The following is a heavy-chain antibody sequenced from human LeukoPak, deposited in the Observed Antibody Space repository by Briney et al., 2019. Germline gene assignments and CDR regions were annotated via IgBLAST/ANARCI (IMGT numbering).Heavy chain of an antibody. V-gene: IGHV4-30-4*08. J-gene: IGHJ3*02. D-gene: IGHD6-13*01. CDR3: AREIIGATDTGDAFDI. CDR1: GGSISHSNYF. CDR2: ILYSGTA. Sequence: SETLPLTCSVCGGSISHSNYFWSWVRQPPGKGLEWISYILYSGTAYYNPSLESRVTMSVDTSKNQFFLKISSVTAADTAVYYCAREIIGATDTGDAFDIWGQGTMVTVSS.